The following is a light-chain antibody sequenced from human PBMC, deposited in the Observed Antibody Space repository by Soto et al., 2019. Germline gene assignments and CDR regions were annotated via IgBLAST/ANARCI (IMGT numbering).Light chain of an antibody. V-gene: IGKV1-9*01. CDR2: GAS. Sequence: IQLTQSPSSLSASGEDRVTITCRASQGIGSNLAWYLQKPGEAPKLLVYGASTLQGGVPSRFSGSGSGTLFTLTITSLQPEDFATYFCQQSHSYPLTFGGGT. J-gene: IGKJ4*01. CDR1: QGIGSN. CDR3: QQSHSYPLT.